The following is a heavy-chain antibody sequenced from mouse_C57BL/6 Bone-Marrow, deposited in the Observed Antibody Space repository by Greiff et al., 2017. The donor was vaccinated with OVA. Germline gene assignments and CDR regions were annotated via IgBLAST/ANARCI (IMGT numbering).Heavy chain of an antibody. D-gene: IGHD2-1*01. V-gene: IGHV1-4*01. Sequence: VQLQQSGAELARPGASVKMSCKASGYTFTSYTMHWVKQRPGQGLEWIGHINPRCGYSTSHQKFTVKATLTASKSSSTAYMQLSRLTSEDAAVYYCAREDGNWFAYGGQGTLVTVSA. CDR1: GYTFTSYT. J-gene: IGHJ3*01. CDR3: AREDGNWFAY. CDR2: INPRCGYS.